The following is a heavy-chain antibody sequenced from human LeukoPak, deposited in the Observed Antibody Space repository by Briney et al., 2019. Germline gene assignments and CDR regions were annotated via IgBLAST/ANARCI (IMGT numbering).Heavy chain of an antibody. Sequence: SETLSLTCTVSGGSISSGSYYWSWIRQPAGKGLEWIGRIYTSGSTNYNPSLKSRVTISVDTSKNQFSLKLSSVTAADTAVYYCARGLEYYSYYFDYWGQGTLVTASS. CDR3: ARGLEYYSYYFDY. V-gene: IGHV4-61*02. D-gene: IGHD3-10*01. CDR1: GGSISSGSYY. J-gene: IGHJ4*02. CDR2: IYTSGST.